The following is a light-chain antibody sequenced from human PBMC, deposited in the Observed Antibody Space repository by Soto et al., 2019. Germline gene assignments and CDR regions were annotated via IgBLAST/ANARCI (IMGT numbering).Light chain of an antibody. Sequence: EIVITQSPATLSVSPGERATLSCRASQSVSSNLAWYQQTPGQAPRLLIYGASTRANGIPARFSGSGSGTEFTLTISSLQSEDFSVYDCQQYNNWPPWTFGQGTKVDIK. J-gene: IGKJ1*01. CDR2: GAS. CDR3: QQYNNWPPWT. V-gene: IGKV3-15*01. CDR1: QSVSSN.